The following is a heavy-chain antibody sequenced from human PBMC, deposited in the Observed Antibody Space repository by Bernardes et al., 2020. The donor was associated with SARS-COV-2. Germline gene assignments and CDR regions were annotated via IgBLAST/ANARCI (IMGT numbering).Heavy chain of an antibody. Sequence: ASVKVSCKASGYTFTSYGISWVRQAPGQGLEWMGWISAYNGSTNYAQKLQGRVTMTRDTSISTAYMELRRLRSDDTAVYYCARVGPWELAWFDPWGQGTLVTVSS. J-gene: IGHJ5*02. V-gene: IGHV1-18*01. D-gene: IGHD1-26*01. CDR3: ARVGPWELAWFDP. CDR1: GYTFTSYG. CDR2: ISAYNGST.